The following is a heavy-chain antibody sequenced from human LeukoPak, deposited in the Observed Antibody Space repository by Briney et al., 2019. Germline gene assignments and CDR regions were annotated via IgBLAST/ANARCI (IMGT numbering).Heavy chain of an antibody. V-gene: IGHV3-21*01. CDR1: GFTFSSYI. J-gene: IGHJ4*02. CDR2: ISSSSSYI. D-gene: IGHD3-10*02. Sequence: GGSLRLSCAVSGFTFSSYIMNWVRPTPGKGLEWVSSISSSSSYIYYADSVKGRFTISRDNAKNSLYLQMNSLRAEDTAVYYCARGGGATFGDYWGQGTLVTVSS. CDR3: ARGGGATFGDY.